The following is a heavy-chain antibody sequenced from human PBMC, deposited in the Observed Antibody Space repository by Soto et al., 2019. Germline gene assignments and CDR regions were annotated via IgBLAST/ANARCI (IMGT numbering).Heavy chain of an antibody. J-gene: IGHJ4*02. CDR1: GFTFSSYG. Sequence: QVQLVESGGGVVQPGRSLRLSCAASGFTFSSYGMHWVRQAPGKGLEWVAVIWYDGSNKYYADSVKGRFTISRDNSKNTLYLQMNSLRAEDTAVYYCARDLRSPFDYWGQGTLVTVSS. CDR3: ARDLRSPFDY. V-gene: IGHV3-33*01. D-gene: IGHD4-17*01. CDR2: IWYDGSNK.